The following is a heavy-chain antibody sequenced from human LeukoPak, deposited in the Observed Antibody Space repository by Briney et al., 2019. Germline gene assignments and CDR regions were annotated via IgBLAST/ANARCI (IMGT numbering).Heavy chain of an antibody. CDR2: IYYSGST. V-gene: IGHV4-31*03. CDR3: AGGMYYDSSGYGPYYYYYGMDV. J-gene: IGHJ6*02. D-gene: IGHD3-22*01. CDR1: GGSISSGGYY. Sequence: SQTLSLTCTVSGGSISSGGYYWSWIRQHPGKGLEWIGYIYYSGSTYYNPSLKSRVTISVDTSKNQFSLKLSSVTAADTAVYYCAGGMYYDSSGYGPYYYYYGMDVWGQGTTVTVSS.